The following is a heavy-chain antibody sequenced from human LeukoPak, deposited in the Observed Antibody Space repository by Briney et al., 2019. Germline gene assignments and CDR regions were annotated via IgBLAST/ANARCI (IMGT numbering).Heavy chain of an antibody. D-gene: IGHD6-6*01. CDR3: ATGSRSSSSGY. V-gene: IGHV1-69*04. CDR2: IIPILGIA. J-gene: IGHJ4*02. Sequence: SVKVSCKASGGTFSSYAISWVRQAPGQGLEWMGRIIPILGIANYAQKFQGRVTITADKSTSTAYMELSSLRSEDTAVYYCATGSRSSSSGYWGQGTLVTVSS. CDR1: GGTFSSYA.